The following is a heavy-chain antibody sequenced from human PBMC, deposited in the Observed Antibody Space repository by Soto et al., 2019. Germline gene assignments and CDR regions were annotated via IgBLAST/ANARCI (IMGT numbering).Heavy chain of an antibody. V-gene: IGHV3-53*04. CDR3: ARGGIAGLTYDAFNI. D-gene: IGHD6-13*01. Sequence: EVQLVESGGGLVQPGGSLRLSCAASGFTVSSNYMSWVRQAPGKGLEWVSVIYSGGSTYYADSVKGRFTISRHNSKNTLYLQMNSLRAEDTAVYYCARGGIAGLTYDAFNIWGQGTMVIVS. CDR2: IYSGGST. J-gene: IGHJ3*02. CDR1: GFTVSSNY.